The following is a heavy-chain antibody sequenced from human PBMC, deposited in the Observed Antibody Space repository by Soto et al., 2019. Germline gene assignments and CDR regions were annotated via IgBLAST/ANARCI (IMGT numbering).Heavy chain of an antibody. CDR3: ARADLSIAAAGNY. D-gene: IGHD6-13*01. V-gene: IGHV3-11*01. J-gene: IGHJ4*02. Sequence: GGSLRLSCAASGFTFSDYYMSWIRQAPGKGLELVSYISSSGSTIYYADSVKGRFTISRDNAKNSLYLQMNSLRAEDTAVYYCARADLSIAAAGNYWGQGTLVTVSS. CDR1: GFTFSDYY. CDR2: ISSSGSTI.